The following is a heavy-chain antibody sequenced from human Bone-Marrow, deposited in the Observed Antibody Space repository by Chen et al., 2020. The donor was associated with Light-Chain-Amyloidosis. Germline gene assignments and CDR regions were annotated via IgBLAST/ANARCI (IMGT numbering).Heavy chain of an antibody. D-gene: IGHD3-16*02. CDR2: VFSTGTT. Sequence: QLQLQESGPGLVKPSETLSLTCTVSGDSINSSPYFWGWIRQSPGNGLEWIGTVFSTGTTYYNPSLKSRLTISVDTSKNQFSLKLSSVTAADTAVYYCARHPRYLDWFDHWGQGTLVIVSS. J-gene: IGHJ5*02. V-gene: IGHV4-39*01. CDR3: ARHPRYLDWFDH. CDR1: GDSINSSPYF.